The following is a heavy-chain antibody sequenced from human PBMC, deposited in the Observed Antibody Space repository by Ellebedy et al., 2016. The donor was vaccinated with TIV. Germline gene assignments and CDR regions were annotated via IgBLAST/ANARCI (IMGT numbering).Heavy chain of an antibody. J-gene: IGHJ4*02. CDR1: GFTFDDYT. D-gene: IGHD4-11*01. CDR3: ARDGVTTRFSLFDY. CDR2: INWDGTNT. Sequence: GESLKISCAASGFTFDDYTMHWVRQAPGKGLEWVSLINWDGTNTYYVDSVKGRFTISRDNAKNSLYLQMNGLRVEDTAVYYCARDGVTTRFSLFDYWGQGTLVTVSS. V-gene: IGHV3-43*01.